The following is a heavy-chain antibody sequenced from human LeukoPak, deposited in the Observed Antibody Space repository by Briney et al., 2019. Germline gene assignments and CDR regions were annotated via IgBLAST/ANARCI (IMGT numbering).Heavy chain of an antibody. CDR1: GGSISSYY. CDR2: IYYSGST. Sequence: SSETLSLTCTVSGGSISSYYWSWIRQPPGKGLKWIGYIYYSGSTNYNPSLKSRVTISVDTSKNQFSLKLSSVTAADTAVYYCARADLGRDSSGYYYYYGMDVWGQGTTVTVSS. V-gene: IGHV4-59*01. J-gene: IGHJ6*02. CDR3: ARADLGRDSSGYYYYYGMDV. D-gene: IGHD3-22*01.